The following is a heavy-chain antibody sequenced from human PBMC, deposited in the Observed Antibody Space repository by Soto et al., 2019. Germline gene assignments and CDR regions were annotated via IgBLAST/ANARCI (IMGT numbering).Heavy chain of an antibody. CDR3: ARGGRQQLIPTPISYKIDY. J-gene: IGHJ4*02. CDR2: INHSGST. V-gene: IGHV4-34*01. Sequence: QVQLQQWGAGLLTPSETLSLTCAVYGGSFSGYYWSWIRQPPGKGLEWIGEINHSGSTNYNPSLKSRVTISVDMAKKQVSLKLSSVTAADTAVYYCARGGRQQLIPTPISYKIDYWGQGTLVTVSS. CDR1: GGSFSGYY. D-gene: IGHD6-13*01.